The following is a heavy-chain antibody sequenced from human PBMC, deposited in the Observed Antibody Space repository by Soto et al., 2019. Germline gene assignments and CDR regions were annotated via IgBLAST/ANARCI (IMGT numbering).Heavy chain of an antibody. CDR3: ARDKGAYYSHLVY. Sequence: QVLLVQSGAEVKKPGSSVKVSCKLSGATFSSYAMSWVRQAPGQGLEWIGGIIPFFGTPNYAQQFQGRVTITADTSTATSDMELSSLRSDDTAVYYCARDKGAYYSHLVYWGQGTLVTVSS. D-gene: IGHD3-22*01. CDR2: IIPFFGTP. V-gene: IGHV1-69*06. CDR1: GATFSSYA. J-gene: IGHJ4*02.